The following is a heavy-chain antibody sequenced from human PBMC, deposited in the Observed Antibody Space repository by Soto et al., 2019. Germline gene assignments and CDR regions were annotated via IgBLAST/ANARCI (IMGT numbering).Heavy chain of an antibody. Sequence: ASVKVSCKASGYRFTNHGISWVRQAPGQGLEWMGWISGNDGKTKYARKFQGRVTMTTDTSKSTAYMEMNSLRHDDTAVYYCARDFYPLAYYFDYWGQGTLVTVSS. V-gene: IGHV1-18*01. CDR1: GYRFTNHG. CDR3: ARDFYPLAYYFDY. J-gene: IGHJ4*02. CDR2: ISGNDGKT.